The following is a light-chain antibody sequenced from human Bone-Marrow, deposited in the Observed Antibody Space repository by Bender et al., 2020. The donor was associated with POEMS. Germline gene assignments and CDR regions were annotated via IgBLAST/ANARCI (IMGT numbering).Light chain of an antibody. V-gene: IGLV2-14*03. CDR1: SSDVGGYTY. CDR2: DVT. Sequence: QSALTQPASVSGSPGQRVTISCAGSSSDVGGYTYVSWYQQHPGKAPKLMIFDVTNRPSGVSNRFSGSKSGNTASLTISGLQTEDEADYFCSSYTRSNTLIFGGGTKLTVL. CDR3: SSYTRSNTLI. J-gene: IGLJ2*01.